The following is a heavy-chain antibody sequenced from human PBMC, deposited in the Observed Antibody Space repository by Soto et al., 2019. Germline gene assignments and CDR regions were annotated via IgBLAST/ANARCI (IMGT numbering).Heavy chain of an antibody. V-gene: IGHV5-51*01. D-gene: IGHD1-26*01. CDR2: IYPGDSDS. Sequence: GESLKISCTASGYSFITYWIGWVRQMPGKGLEWLGVIYPGDSDSRYSPSFQGLVTISADKSVSTAYLQWSSLRASDAAMYYCARLVGATTSGFDYWGQGTLVTVSS. CDR1: GYSFITYW. J-gene: IGHJ4*02. CDR3: ARLVGATTSGFDY.